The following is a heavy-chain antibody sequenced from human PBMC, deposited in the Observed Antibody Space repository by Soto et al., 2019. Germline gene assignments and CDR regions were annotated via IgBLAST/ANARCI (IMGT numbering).Heavy chain of an antibody. CDR2: ISSSSSYI. CDR3: ARDLWDYDYIWGSYRYNDY. CDR1: GFTFSSYS. J-gene: IGHJ4*02. D-gene: IGHD3-16*02. Sequence: PGGSLRLSCAASGFTFSSYSMNWVRQAPGKGLEFVSSISSSSSYIYYADSVKGRFTISRDNSKNSLYLQMNSLRAEDTAVYYCARDLWDYDYIWGSYRYNDYWGQGTLVTVS. V-gene: IGHV3-21*01.